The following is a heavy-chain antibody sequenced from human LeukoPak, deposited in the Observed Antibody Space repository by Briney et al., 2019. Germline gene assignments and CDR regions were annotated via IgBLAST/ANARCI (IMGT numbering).Heavy chain of an antibody. CDR2: INHSGST. J-gene: IGHJ4*02. Sequence: SETLSLTCAVYGGSFSGYYWSWIRQPPGKGLEWIGEINHSGSTNYNPSLKSRVTISVDTSKNQFSLKLSSVTAADTAVYYCARGQAKVLNRALDSGYDSGLDYWGQGTLVTVSS. V-gene: IGHV4-34*01. CDR3: ARGQAKVLNRALDSGYDSGLDY. CDR1: GGSFSGYY. D-gene: IGHD5-12*01.